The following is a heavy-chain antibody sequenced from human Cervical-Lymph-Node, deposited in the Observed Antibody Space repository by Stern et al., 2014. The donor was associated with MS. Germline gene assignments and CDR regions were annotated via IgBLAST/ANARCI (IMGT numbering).Heavy chain of an antibody. D-gene: IGHD1-26*01. V-gene: IGHV3-23*04. CDR3: AKGARIVGSTEFDH. Sequence: EDQLVESGGGLVQPGGSLRLSCAASGFIFSDYAMSWVRQAPGQGLEWVSRTSRSGGSSYFADSVKGRFTISRDKSNDTLYLQMDSLRDEDTAVYYCAKGARIVGSTEFDHWGQGTLVAVSS. CDR2: TSRSGGSS. J-gene: IGHJ4*02. CDR1: GFIFSDYA.